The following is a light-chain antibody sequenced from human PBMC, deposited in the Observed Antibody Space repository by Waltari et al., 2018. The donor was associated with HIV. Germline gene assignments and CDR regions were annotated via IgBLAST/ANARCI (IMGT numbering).Light chain of an antibody. J-gene: IGKJ2*01. CDR2: GAS. V-gene: IGKV3-20*01. Sequence: EIVLTQSPGTLSLSPGERASLSCRASESLTVSYLAWYQWKPGQAPRLLIYGASNRATGIPARFSGSGSGTGFTLTISRLEPEDFAVYYCQQYVIPPYTFGQGTKLEIK. CDR3: QQYVIPPYT. CDR1: ESLTVSY.